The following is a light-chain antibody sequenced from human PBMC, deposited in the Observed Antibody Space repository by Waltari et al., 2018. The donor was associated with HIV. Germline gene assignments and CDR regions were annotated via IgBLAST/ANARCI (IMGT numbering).Light chain of an antibody. CDR3: CSYVTTGTWV. CDR1: SSDIGNYDL. V-gene: IGLV2-23*02. Sequence: QSALTQPASVSASPGQSITISCTGTSSDIGNYDLVSWYQQRPGKAPKRMISEVNKWPSGVSNRFSGAKSGITASLTISGLQAEDEADYYCCSYVTTGTWVFGGGTKLTVL. J-gene: IGLJ3*02. CDR2: EVN.